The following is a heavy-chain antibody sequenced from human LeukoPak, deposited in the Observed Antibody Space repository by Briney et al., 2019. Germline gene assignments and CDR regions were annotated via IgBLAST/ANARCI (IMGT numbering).Heavy chain of an antibody. V-gene: IGHV3-48*01. J-gene: IGHJ4*02. D-gene: IGHD5-12*01. CDR1: GFTFSSYS. CDR3: AKGGLLVAYFDY. CDR2: ISSSSSTI. Sequence: GGSLRLSCAASGFTFSSYSMNCVRQAPGKGLEWGSYISSSSSTIYYADSVKGRFTISRDNSKNTLYLQMNSLRAEDTAVYYCAKGGLLVAYFDYWGQGTLVTVSS.